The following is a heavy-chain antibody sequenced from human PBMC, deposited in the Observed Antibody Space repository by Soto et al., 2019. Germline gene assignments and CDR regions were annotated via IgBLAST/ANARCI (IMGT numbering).Heavy chain of an antibody. V-gene: IGHV3-21*04. J-gene: IGHJ6*03. CDR1: GFTFSSYS. D-gene: IGHD3-9*01. CDR3: AKDASFRGFDILTDYHYYSYMDV. CDR2: ISSSSSYI. Sequence: KPGGSLRLSCAASGFTFSSYSMNWVRQAPGKGLEWVSSISSSSSYIYYADSVKGRFTISRDNSKNSLYLQMNSLRAEDTAVYYCAKDASFRGFDILTDYHYYSYMDVWGKGTTVPVS.